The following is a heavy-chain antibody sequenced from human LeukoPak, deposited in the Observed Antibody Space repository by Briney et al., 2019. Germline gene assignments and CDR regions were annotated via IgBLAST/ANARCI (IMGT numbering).Heavy chain of an antibody. Sequence: GASVTVSFKASGYTLTIYGISWVRRAPGQGLEWMGWINTYNGNTKYTQKFHGRVTITTDTSTSTAYMELRSLRADDTAVYYCARDLVHHRLLATVYNWFDPWGQGTLVTVSS. J-gene: IGHJ5*02. CDR3: ARDLVHHRLLATVYNWFDP. V-gene: IGHV1-18*04. CDR2: INTYNGNT. CDR1: GYTLTIYG. D-gene: IGHD3-3*02.